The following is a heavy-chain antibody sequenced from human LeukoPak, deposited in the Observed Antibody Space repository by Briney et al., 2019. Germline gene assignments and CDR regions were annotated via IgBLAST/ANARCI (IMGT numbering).Heavy chain of an antibody. CDR1: GFTFSSYG. V-gene: IGHV3-48*04. J-gene: IGHJ6*02. CDR3: ARVPPLYSMDV. CDR2: ISSSGSTI. Sequence: PGGSLRLSCAASGFTFSSYGMHWVRQAPGKGLEWVSYISSSGSTIYYADSVKGRFTISRDNAKNSLYLQMNSLRAEDTAVYYCARVPPLYSMDVWGQGTTVTVSS. D-gene: IGHD2-8*01.